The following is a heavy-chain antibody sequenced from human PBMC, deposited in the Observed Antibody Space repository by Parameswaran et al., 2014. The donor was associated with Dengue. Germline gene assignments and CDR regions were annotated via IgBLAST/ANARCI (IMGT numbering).Heavy chain of an antibody. CDR3: AKSHIVVVPAAIDGGGAYYYYYGMDV. J-gene: IGHJ6*02. CDR1: WVLQWLL. CDR2: INHSGST. V-gene: IGHV4-34*01. Sequence: AGGSLRLVLRCLWWVLQWLLLELDPPAPRKGLEWIGEINHSGSTNYNPSLKSRVTISVDTSKNQFSLKLSSVTAADTAVYYCAKSHIVVVPAAIDGGGAYYYYYGMDVWGQGTTVTVSS. D-gene: IGHD2-2*02.